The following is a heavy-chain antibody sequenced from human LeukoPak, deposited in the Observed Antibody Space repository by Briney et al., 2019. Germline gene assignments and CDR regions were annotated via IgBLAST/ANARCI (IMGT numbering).Heavy chain of an antibody. J-gene: IGHJ4*02. CDR1: GFTFSDYY. Sequence: KPGGSLRLSCAASGFTFSDYYMSWIRQAPGKGLEWVSYISSSGTTIYYADSVKGRFTISRDNSKNTLYLQMNSLRAEDTAVYYCAKEDLPGILDYWGQGTLVTVSS. V-gene: IGHV3-11*04. D-gene: IGHD6-13*01. CDR3: AKEDLPGILDY. CDR2: ISSSGTTI.